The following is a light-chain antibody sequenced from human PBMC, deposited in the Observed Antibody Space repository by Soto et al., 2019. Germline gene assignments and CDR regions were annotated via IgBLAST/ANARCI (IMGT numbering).Light chain of an antibody. Sequence: ETVMTQSPATLSVSPGERATLSCRASQSVSRNLAWYQQKPGQAPRLLISSASTRATGIPARFSGSGSGTEFTLTISSLQSEDFAVYYCHQYNKWPPITFGQGTRLEIK. CDR1: QSVSRN. CDR3: HQYNKWPPIT. CDR2: SAS. J-gene: IGKJ5*01. V-gene: IGKV3-15*01.